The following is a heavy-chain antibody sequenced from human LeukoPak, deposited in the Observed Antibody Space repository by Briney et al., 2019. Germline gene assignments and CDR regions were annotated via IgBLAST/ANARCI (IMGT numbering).Heavy chain of an antibody. J-gene: IGHJ5*02. D-gene: IGHD6-19*01. CDR3: ARAQAVAGTRWFDP. Sequence: GGSLRLSCAASGFTFSSYAMSWVRQAPGKGLEWVSAISGSGGSTYYADSVKGRFTISRDNSKNTLYLQMNSLRAEDTAVYYCARAQAVAGTRWFDPWGQGTLVTVSS. CDR1: GFTFSSYA. CDR2: ISGSGGST. V-gene: IGHV3-23*01.